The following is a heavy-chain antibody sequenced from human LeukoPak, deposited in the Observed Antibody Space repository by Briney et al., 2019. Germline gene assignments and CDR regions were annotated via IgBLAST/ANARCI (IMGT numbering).Heavy chain of an antibody. Sequence: SETLSLTCTVSSGSISSYYWSWIRQPAGKGLEWIGRIYTSGSTNYNPSLKSRVTMSVDTSKNQFSLKLSSVTAADTAVYYCARLYSSGWQTWYYFDYWGQGTLVTVSS. CDR3: ARLYSSGWQTWYYFDY. J-gene: IGHJ4*02. D-gene: IGHD6-19*01. CDR1: SGSISSYY. CDR2: IYTSGST. V-gene: IGHV4-4*07.